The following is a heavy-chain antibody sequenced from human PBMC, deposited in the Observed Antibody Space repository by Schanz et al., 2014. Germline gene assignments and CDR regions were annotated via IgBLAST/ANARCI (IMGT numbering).Heavy chain of an antibody. Sequence: QVQLVQSGSELKKPGASVKVSCKASGYTFTSYAMNWVRQAPGQGLEWVGWINTNTGNPTYAQGFTGRFVFSLDTSVSTAYLQIRTLTAEDTAAYYCTTETIAMAGTFSIWGQGTLVTVSS. D-gene: IGHD6-19*01. CDR3: TTETIAMAGTFSI. V-gene: IGHV7-4-1*01. CDR1: GYTFTSYA. J-gene: IGHJ4*02. CDR2: INTNTGNP.